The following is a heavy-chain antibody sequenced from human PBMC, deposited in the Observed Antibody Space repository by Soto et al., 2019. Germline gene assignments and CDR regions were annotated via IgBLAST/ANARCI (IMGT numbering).Heavy chain of an antibody. V-gene: IGHV5-51*01. Sequence: PGASLKISCKGSGYSFTSYWIGWVRQMPGKGLEWMGIIYPGDSDTRYSPSFQGQVTISADKSISTAYLQWSSLKASDTAMHDCARRSDMITFGVFWDYWGQGTLVTVSS. J-gene: IGHJ4*02. CDR2: IYPGDSDT. CDR1: GYSFTSYW. CDR3: ARRSDMITFGVFWDY. D-gene: IGHD3-16*01.